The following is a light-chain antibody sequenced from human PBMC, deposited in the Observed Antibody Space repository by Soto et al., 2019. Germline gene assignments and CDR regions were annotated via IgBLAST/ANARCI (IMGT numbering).Light chain of an antibody. CDR3: SSYTCSSTYVV. CDR2: EVS. J-gene: IGLJ2*01. CDR1: SSDVGGYKY. Sequence: QSVLTQPASVSGSPGQSITISCTGTSSDVGGYKYVSWYQQHPGKAPKLMIYEVSNRPSGVSNRFSGSKSGNTASLTISGLQAEDEADYYCSSYTCSSTYVVFGGGTKLTVL. V-gene: IGLV2-14*01.